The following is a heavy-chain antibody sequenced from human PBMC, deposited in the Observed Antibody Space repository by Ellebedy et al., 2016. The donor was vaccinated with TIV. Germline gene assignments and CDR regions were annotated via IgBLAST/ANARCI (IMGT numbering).Heavy chain of an antibody. V-gene: IGHV1-18*04. Sequence: AASVKVSCQAAGYTFSNYDVTWVRQAPGQGLEWMGLISAYKGDTKYSQKAQGRVVLTIDKSTNTAYMELRSLRSDDTAVYYCGRGGYIPSRGFDYWGQGTLVTVSS. CDR2: ISAYKGDT. CDR1: GYTFSNYD. D-gene: IGHD6-25*01. CDR3: GRGGYIPSRGFDY. J-gene: IGHJ4*02.